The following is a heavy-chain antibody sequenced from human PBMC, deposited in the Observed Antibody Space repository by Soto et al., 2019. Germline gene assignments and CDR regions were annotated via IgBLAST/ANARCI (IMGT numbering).Heavy chain of an antibody. Sequence: EGLLLESGGGLVQPGGSLRLTCAASAFTFSSSAMAWVRQAPGKGLEWVSGVSADGGHTYYADSVKGRFIISRDNSKNTLYLQMGTLSDEDTATYFCATTPSLGCLSTPCPPSWGLYHYNLDVWGQGTTVTVSS. CDR1: AFTFSSSA. CDR2: VSADGGHT. CDR3: ATTPSLGCLSTPCPPSWGLYHYNLDV. J-gene: IGHJ6*02. V-gene: IGHV3-23*01. D-gene: IGHD1-1*01.